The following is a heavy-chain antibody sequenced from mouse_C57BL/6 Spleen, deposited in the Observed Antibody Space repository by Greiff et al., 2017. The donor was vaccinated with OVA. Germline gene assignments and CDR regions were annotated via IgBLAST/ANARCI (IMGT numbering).Heavy chain of an antibody. CDR2: IRSKSNNYAT. CDR3: VAWAY. CDR1: GFSLNTYV. Sequence: EVQLVESGGGLVQPQGSLKLSCAASGFSLNTYVMNWVRQAPGQGLAWVARIRSKSNNYATYYADSVKDRVTISIDDSERMLNLQMDNWKTEDTAVYYCVAWAYWGQMTLVTVSA. J-gene: IGHJ3*01. V-gene: IGHV10-1*01.